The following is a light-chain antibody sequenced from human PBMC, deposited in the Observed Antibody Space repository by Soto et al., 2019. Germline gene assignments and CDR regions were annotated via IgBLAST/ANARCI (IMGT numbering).Light chain of an antibody. CDR3: QQYYTTPVT. V-gene: IGKV4-1*01. J-gene: IGKJ1*01. CDR1: QSLLH. CDR2: WAS. Sequence: DIVMTQSPDSLAVSLGEGATINCKSSQSLLHLAWYQQKPGQPPKLLIYWASTRESGVPDRFSGSGSWTDFTLTISSLQAEDVAVYYCQQYYTTPVTFGQGTKVEIK.